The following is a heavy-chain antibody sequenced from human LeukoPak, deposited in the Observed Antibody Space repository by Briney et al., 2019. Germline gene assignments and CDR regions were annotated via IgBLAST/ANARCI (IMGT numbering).Heavy chain of an antibody. CDR3: ARALGITGTTQTYYYYGMDG. D-gene: IGHD1-7*01. CDR1: GYTFTSYY. CDR2: INPSGGST. Sequence: ASVNVSCKASGYTFTSYYMHWVRQAPGQGLEWMGIINPSGGSTSYAQTFQGRVTMTRDTSTSTVYMELSSLRSEDTAVYYCARALGITGTTQTYYYYGMDGWGQGTTVTVSS. J-gene: IGHJ6*02. V-gene: IGHV1-46*01.